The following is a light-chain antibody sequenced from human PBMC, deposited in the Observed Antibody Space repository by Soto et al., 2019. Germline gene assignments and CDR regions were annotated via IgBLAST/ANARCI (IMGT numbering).Light chain of an antibody. CDR3: CSYAGTVAYV. CDR1: GSDVGAYNL. V-gene: IGLV2-23*02. J-gene: IGLJ1*01. Sequence: SVLTQPGSVSGSPGPSNTISCAGNGSDVGAYNLVSWYQQHQGKAPKLISCEVNTRLAGISNRFSGSKSGDTASLTISGLQAEDEADYCCCSYAGTVAYVFGTGTKVTVL. CDR2: EVN.